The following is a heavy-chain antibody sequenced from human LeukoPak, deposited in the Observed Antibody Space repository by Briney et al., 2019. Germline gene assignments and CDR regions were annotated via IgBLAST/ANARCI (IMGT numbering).Heavy chain of an antibody. Sequence: SETLSLTCTVSGGSISSGSYYWSWIRQPARKGLEWIGRIYTSGSTNYNPSLKSRVTISVDTSKNQFSLKLSSVTAADTAVYYCARVYGDYVDYWGQGTLVTVSS. CDR1: GGSISSGSYY. J-gene: IGHJ4*02. CDR3: ARVYGDYVDY. CDR2: IYTSGST. D-gene: IGHD4-17*01. V-gene: IGHV4-61*02.